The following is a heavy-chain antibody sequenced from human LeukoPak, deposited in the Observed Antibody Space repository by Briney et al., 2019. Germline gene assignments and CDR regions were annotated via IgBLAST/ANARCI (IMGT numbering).Heavy chain of an antibody. J-gene: IGHJ4*02. D-gene: IGHD3-9*01. CDR1: GYTFTSYG. V-gene: IGHV1-18*01. Sequence: GASVKVSCKASGYTFTSYGISWVRQAPGQGLEWMGWISAYNGNTNYAQKLQGRVTITTDTSTSTAYMELRSLRSDDTAVYYCARDLRGFDWLLRELDYWGQGTLVTVSS. CDR3: ARDLRGFDWLLRELDY. CDR2: ISAYNGNT.